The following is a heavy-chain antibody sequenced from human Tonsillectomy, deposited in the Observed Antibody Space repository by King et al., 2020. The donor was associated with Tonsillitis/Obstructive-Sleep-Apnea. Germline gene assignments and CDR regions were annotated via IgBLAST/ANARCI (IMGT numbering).Heavy chain of an antibody. CDR2: INSNGGST. V-gene: IGHV3-64D*06. CDR1: GFTFSSYA. Sequence: VQLVESGGGLVQPGGSLRLSCSASGFTFSSYAMHWVRQAPGKGLEYVSAINSNGGSTYYADSVQGRFSISRDNIKKTLYLQMSSLRGEDTGVYYCVKGTCGEVYYYYMDVWGKGTTVTVSS. CDR3: VKGTCGEVYYYYMDV. J-gene: IGHJ6*03. D-gene: IGHD3-10*01.